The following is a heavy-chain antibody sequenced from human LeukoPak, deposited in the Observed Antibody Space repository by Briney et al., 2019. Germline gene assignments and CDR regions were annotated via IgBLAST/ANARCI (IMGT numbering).Heavy chain of an antibody. CDR3: ASSYYYGSGEATSGYY. V-gene: IGHV1-69*13. CDR1: GGTFSSYA. D-gene: IGHD3-10*01. J-gene: IGHJ4*02. CDR2: IIPIFGTA. Sequence: SVKVSCKASGGTFSSYAISWVRQAPGQGLEWMGGIIPIFGTANYAQKFQGRVTITADESTSTAYMELSSLRSEDTAVYYCASSYYYGSGEATSGYYWGQGTLVTVSS.